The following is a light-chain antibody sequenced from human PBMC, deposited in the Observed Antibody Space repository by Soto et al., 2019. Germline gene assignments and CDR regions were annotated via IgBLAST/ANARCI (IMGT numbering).Light chain of an antibody. V-gene: IGKV1-39*01. CDR3: QQSYSAPFT. Sequence: DIQMTQSPSSLSASVGDRVTITCRASQRTDSYLNWYQQKPGKAPKLLIYAAFRLQSGVPSRFTGSGSGADFTLTISSLQPEDFVTYYCQQSYSAPFTFGQGTKLEIK. J-gene: IGKJ2*01. CDR2: AAF. CDR1: QRTDSY.